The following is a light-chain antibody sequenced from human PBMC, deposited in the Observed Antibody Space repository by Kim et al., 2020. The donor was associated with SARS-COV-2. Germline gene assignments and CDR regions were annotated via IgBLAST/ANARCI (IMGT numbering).Light chain of an antibody. V-gene: IGLV2-14*03. CDR1: SSDVGGYDY. CDR2: DVS. J-gene: IGLJ1*01. CDR3: CSYASNSPYVNSPYV. Sequence: IACTGTSSDVGGYDYVSWYQQHPGKAPKLMIYDVSNRPSGVSNRFSGSKSGNTASLTISGLQAEDEADYYCCSYASNSPYVNSPYVFGTGTKVTVL.